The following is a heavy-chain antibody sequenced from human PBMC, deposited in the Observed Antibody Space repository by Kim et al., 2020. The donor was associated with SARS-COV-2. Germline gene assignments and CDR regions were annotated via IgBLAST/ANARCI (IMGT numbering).Heavy chain of an antibody. V-gene: IGHV3-11*06. CDR3: ASVRLPGIAVAGTSGDY. D-gene: IGHD6-19*01. J-gene: IGHJ4*02. Sequence: VKGRFTISRANAKNSLYLQMNSLRAEDTAVYYCASVRLPGIAVAGTSGDYWGQGTLVTVSS.